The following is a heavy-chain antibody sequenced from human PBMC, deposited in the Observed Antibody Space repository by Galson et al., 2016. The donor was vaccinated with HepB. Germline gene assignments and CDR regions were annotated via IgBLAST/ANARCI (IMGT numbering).Heavy chain of an antibody. CDR3: ARTERINYAFDF. J-gene: IGHJ3*01. Sequence: SVKVSCTASGYTFTSYYMHWVRQAPGQGLEWMGIINPSGFSTNYAQKLQGRITMTRDTSTTTVYLELTSLTYEDTSLYYCARTERINYAFDFWGQGTMVTVSS. D-gene: IGHD1-20*01. CDR1: GYTFTSYY. V-gene: IGHV1-46*01. CDR2: INPSGFST.